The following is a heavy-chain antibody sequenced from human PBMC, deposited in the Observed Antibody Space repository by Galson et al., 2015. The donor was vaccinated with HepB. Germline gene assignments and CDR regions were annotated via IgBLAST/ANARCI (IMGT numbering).Heavy chain of an antibody. CDR3: ARIPEVVAGRGGAYYMDV. Sequence: PALVKPTQTLTLTCTFSGFSLSTSGMCVSWIRQPPGKALEWLALIDWDDDKYYSTSLKTRLTISKDTSKNQVVLTMTNMDPVDTATYYCARIPEVVAGRGGAYYMDVWGKGTTVTVSS. V-gene: IGHV2-70*01. CDR1: GFSLSTSGMC. CDR2: IDWDDDK. J-gene: IGHJ6*03. D-gene: IGHD6-19*01.